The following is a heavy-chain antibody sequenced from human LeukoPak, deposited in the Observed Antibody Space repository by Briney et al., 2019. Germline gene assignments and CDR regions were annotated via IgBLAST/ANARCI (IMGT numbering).Heavy chain of an antibody. CDR1: GFSLDDYV. Sequence: GGSLRLSCAASGFSLDDYVMSWVPQGPGKALEWVSGINWNGGSTDYADSVKGRFTISRDNAKNSLYLQVNSLRAEDTALYFCARGPYGSGSYYSPFDFWGQGTLVTVSS. D-gene: IGHD3-10*01. J-gene: IGHJ4*02. V-gene: IGHV3-20*04. CDR2: INWNGGST. CDR3: ARGPYGSGSYYSPFDF.